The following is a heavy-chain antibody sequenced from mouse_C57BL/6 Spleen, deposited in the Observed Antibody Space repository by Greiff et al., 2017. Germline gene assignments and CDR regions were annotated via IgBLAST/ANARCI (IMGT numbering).Heavy chain of an antibody. Sequence: EVQVVESGPGLVKPSQSLSLTCSVTGYSITSGYYWNWIRQFPGNKLEWMGYISYDGSNNYNPSLKNRISITRDTSKNQFFLKLNSVTTEDTATYDCAREVYDGYFDVWGTGTTVTVSS. J-gene: IGHJ1*03. CDR3: AREVYDGYFDV. CDR1: GYSITSGYY. D-gene: IGHD2-3*01. V-gene: IGHV3-6*01. CDR2: ISYDGSN.